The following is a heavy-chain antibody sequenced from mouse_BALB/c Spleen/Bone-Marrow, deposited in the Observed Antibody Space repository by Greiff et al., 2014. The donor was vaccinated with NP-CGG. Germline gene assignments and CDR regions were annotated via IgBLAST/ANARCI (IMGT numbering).Heavy chain of an antibody. CDR2: IYPGTGST. CDR3: ARWLLLDY. CDR1: GYTFTSYW. V-gene: IGHV1S22*01. Sequence: LQQSGSELVRPGVSVKLSCKASGYTFTSYWMHWVKQRPGQGLEWIGNIYPGTGSTNYDEKFKSKATLTVDTSSRTAYMQLSSLTSEDSAVYYCARWLLLDYWGQGTPSQSPQ. J-gene: IGHJ2*01. D-gene: IGHD2-3*01.